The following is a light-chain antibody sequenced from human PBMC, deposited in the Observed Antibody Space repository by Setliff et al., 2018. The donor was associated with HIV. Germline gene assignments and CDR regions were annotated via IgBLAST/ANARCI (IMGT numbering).Light chain of an antibody. CDR1: SSDVGGYNY. J-gene: IGLJ1*01. CDR3: LSHTSRSAYV. CDR2: DVS. V-gene: IGLV2-14*03. Sequence: QSVLTQPASVSGSPGQSITISCTGTSSDVGGYNYVSWYQLHPGKAPKLMIFDVSERPSGVSNRFSGSKPGNTASLTISGLQAEDEANYYCLSHTSRSAYVFGTGTKVTVL.